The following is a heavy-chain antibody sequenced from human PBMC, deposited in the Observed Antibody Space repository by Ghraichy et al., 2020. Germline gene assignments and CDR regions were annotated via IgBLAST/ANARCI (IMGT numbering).Heavy chain of an antibody. CDR2: ISSSSSTI. D-gene: IGHD2-2*01. CDR3: ARDVSDPFGPCSSTSCYARGLDP. J-gene: IGHJ5*02. Sequence: GGSLRLSCAASGFTFSSYSMNWVRQAPGKGLEWVSYISSSSSTIYYADSVKGRFTISRDNAKNSLYLQMNSLRDEDTAVYYCARDVSDPFGPCSSTSCYARGLDPWGQGTLVTVSS. CDR1: GFTFSSYS. V-gene: IGHV3-48*02.